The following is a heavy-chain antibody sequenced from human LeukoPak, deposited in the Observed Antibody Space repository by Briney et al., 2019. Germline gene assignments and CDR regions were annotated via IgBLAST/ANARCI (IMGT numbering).Heavy chain of an antibody. D-gene: IGHD3-22*01. CDR2: ISSSSSYI. J-gene: IGHJ4*02. CDR3: ARSGGYDTYFDY. CDR1: GFTFSSYS. V-gene: IGHV3-21*01. Sequence: GRSLRLSCAASGFTFSSYSMNWVRQAPGKGLEWVSSISSSSSYIYYADSVKGRFTISRDNAKNSLYLQMNSLRAEDTAVYYCARSGGYDTYFDYWGQGTLVTVSS.